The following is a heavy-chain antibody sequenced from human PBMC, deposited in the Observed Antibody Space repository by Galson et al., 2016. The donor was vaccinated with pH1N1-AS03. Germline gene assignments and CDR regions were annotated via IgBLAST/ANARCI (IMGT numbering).Heavy chain of an antibody. Sequence: SVKVSCKASGGTHSIYAISWVRLVPGQGLEWMGGITPIFGTTNYAQKFQGRVTITADDSTDTVYMELKSLISEDTAVYYCAGGRDGYTFTYWGQGTLVTVSS. D-gene: IGHD5-24*01. CDR1: GGTHSIYA. CDR3: AGGRDGYTFTY. J-gene: IGHJ4*02. CDR2: ITPIFGTT. V-gene: IGHV1-69*13.